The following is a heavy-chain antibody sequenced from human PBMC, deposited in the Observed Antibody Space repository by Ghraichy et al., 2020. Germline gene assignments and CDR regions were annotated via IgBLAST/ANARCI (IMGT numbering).Heavy chain of an antibody. D-gene: IGHD4-17*01. CDR1: DGPISSGDYY. CDR3: ASGESGAIDY. CDR2: IYYGGST. J-gene: IGHJ4*02. V-gene: IGHV4-30-4*08. Sequence: SETLSLTCTVSDGPISSGDYYWTWIRQPPGKGLEWIGFIYYGGSTYYNASLKSRLTISLDTSKNQFSLELSSVTAADTAVYYCASGESGAIDYWGQGTLVTVSS.